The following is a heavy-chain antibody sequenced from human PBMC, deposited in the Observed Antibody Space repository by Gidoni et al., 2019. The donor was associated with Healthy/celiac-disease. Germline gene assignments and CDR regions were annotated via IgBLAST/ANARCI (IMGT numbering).Heavy chain of an antibody. D-gene: IGHD2-15*01. CDR2: ISAYNGNT. V-gene: IGHV1-18*01. CDR1: GYTFTSYG. J-gene: IGHJ6*02. Sequence: QVQLVQSGAEVKKPGASVKVSCKASGYTFTSYGISWVRQAPGQGLEWMGWISAYNGNTNYAQKLQGRVTMTTDTSTSTAYMGLRSLRSDDTAVYYCARDEGVVVAATVSYYYYYGMDVWGQGTTVTVSS. CDR3: ARDEGVVVAATVSYYYYYGMDV.